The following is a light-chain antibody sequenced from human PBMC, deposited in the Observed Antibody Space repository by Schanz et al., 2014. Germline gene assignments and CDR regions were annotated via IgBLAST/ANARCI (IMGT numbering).Light chain of an antibody. CDR3: SSYTSSSTVV. V-gene: IGLV2-11*01. CDR1: SSDVGGYNY. J-gene: IGLJ2*01. Sequence: QSALTQPRSVSGSPGQSVTISCTGTSSDVGGYNYVSWFQQHPGKAPELMTYDVTKRPSGVPDRFSGSKSGNTASLTISGLQAEDEADYYCSSYTSSSTVVFGGGTKLTVL. CDR2: DVT.